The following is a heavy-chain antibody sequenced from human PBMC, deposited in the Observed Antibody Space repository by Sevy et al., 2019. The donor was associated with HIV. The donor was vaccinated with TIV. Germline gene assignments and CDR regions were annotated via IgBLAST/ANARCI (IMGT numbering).Heavy chain of an antibody. CDR2: ISSSGSTI. J-gene: IGHJ6*02. CDR3: ASQLGYCSSTNSNGYYYGMDV. CDR1: GFTFSSYE. Sequence: GGSLRLSCAASGFTFSSYEMNWVRQAPGKGLEWVSYISSSGSTIYYADSVKGRFTISRDNAKNSLYLQMNSLRAEDTAVDNCASQLGYCSSTNSNGYYYGMDVWGQGTTVTVSS. D-gene: IGHD2-2*01. V-gene: IGHV3-48*03.